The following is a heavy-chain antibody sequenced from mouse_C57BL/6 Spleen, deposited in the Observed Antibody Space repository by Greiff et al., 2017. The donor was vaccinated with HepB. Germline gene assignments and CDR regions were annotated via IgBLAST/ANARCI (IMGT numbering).Heavy chain of an antibody. CDR1: GFTFSDYG. D-gene: IGHD1-1*01. CDR3: ARNYGSQRVDWYFDV. J-gene: IGHJ1*03. CDR2: ISSGSSTI. Sequence: EVKVVESGGGLVKPGGSLKLSCAASGFTFSDYGMHWVRQAPEKGLEWVAYISSGSSTIYYADTVKGRFTISRDNAKNTLFLQMTSLRSEDTAMYYCARNYGSQRVDWYFDVWGTGTTVTVSS. V-gene: IGHV5-17*01.